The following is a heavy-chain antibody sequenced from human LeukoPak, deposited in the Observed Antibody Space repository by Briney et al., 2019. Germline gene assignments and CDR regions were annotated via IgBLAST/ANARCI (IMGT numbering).Heavy chain of an antibody. CDR3: AKIERWLVHGFDL. Sequence: GGSLRLSCAGSGFPFSIYGMNWVRQAPGKGLEWVSSISGSGGSTYYADSVKGRFTISRDNSRNAVFLQMISPRDDDTAIYYCAKIERWLVHGFDLWGRGTLVTVSS. V-gene: IGHV3-23*01. CDR2: ISGSGGST. J-gene: IGHJ2*01. CDR1: GFPFSIYG. D-gene: IGHD6-19*01.